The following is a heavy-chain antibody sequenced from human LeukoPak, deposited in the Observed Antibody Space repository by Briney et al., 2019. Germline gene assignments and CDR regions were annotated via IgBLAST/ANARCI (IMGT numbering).Heavy chain of an antibody. Sequence: ASVKVSCKASGYTFTGYYMHWVRQAPGQGLEWMGWINPNSGGTNYAQKFQGWVTITRDTSISTAYMELSRLRSDDTAVYYCARDREDDYGDYRYFDLWGRGTLVTVSS. D-gene: IGHD4-17*01. CDR1: GYTFTGYY. CDR3: ARDREDDYGDYRYFDL. V-gene: IGHV1-2*04. J-gene: IGHJ2*01. CDR2: INPNSGGT.